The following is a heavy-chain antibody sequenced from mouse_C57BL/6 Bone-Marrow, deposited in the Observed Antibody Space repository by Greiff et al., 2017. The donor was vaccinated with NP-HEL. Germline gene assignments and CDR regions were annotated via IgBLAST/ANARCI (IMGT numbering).Heavy chain of an antibody. J-gene: IGHJ2*01. Sequence: EVKLVESGPELVKPGASVKIPCKASGYTFTDYNMDWVKQSHGKSLEWIGDINPNNGGTIYNQKFKGKATLTVDKSSSTAYMELRSLTSEDTAVYYCARTYGSSYVKYYFDYWGQGTTLTVSS. CDR2: INPNNGGT. V-gene: IGHV1-18*01. D-gene: IGHD1-1*01. CDR1: GYTFTDYN. CDR3: ARTYGSSYVKYYFDY.